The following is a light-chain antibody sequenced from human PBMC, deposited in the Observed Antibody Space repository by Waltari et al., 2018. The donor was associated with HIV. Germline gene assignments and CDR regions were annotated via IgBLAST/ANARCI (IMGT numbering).Light chain of an antibody. CDR1: SSDVGGYNY. V-gene: IGLV2-14*01. CDR2: EVS. J-gene: IGLJ1*01. Sequence: QSALTQPASVSGSPGQSITISCTGTSSDVGGYNYVPWYHQHPGKAPKLMIYEVSNRPSGVSNRFSGSKSGNTASLTISGLQAEDEADYYCSSYTSSSLYVFGTGTKVTVL. CDR3: SSYTSSSLYV.